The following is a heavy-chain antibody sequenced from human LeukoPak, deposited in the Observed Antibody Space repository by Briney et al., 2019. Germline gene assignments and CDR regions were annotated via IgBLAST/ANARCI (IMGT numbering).Heavy chain of an antibody. CDR1: GGSISSYY. D-gene: IGHD4-17*01. J-gene: IGHJ4*02. V-gene: IGHV4-59*01. CDR3: ARTYGDYSDY. CDR2: IYYSGST. Sequence: ASETLSLTCTVSGGSISSYYWSWIRQPPGKGLEWIGYIYYSGSTNYNPSLKSRVTISVDTSKNQFSPKLSSVTAADTAVYYCARTYGDYSDYWGQGTLVTVSS.